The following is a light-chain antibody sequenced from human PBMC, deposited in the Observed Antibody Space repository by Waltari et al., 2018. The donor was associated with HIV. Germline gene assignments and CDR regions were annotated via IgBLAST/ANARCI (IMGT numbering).Light chain of an antibody. CDR2: KDT. CDR1: ALANHY. Sequence: SNELTQPPSVSVSPGQTARLTCSGDALANHYTYWFQQKPGQAPGLGIYKDTERPSGIPERFSGSRSGTTVKLTISGVQAEDEADYYCQSGGSSGSWVFGGGTKLTVL. V-gene: IGLV3-25*03. J-gene: IGLJ3*02. CDR3: QSGGSSGSWV.